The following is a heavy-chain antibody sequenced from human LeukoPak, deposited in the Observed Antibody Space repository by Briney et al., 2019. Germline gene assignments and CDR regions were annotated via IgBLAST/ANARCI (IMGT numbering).Heavy chain of an antibody. CDR3: ARDPRIAVAAVRPLEYFQH. CDR1: GGSISSSSYY. D-gene: IGHD6-19*01. V-gene: IGHV4-39*02. J-gene: IGHJ1*01. Sequence: SETLSLTCTVSGGSISSSSYYWGWIRQPPGKGLEWIGSIYYSGSTYYNPSLKSRVTISVDTSKNQFSLKLSSVTAADTAVYYCARDPRIAVAAVRPLEYFQHWGQGTLVTVSS. CDR2: IYYSGST.